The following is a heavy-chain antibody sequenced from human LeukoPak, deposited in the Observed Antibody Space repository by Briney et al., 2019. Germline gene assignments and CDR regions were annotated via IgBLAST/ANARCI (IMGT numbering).Heavy chain of an antibody. Sequence: SETLSLTCTVSGGSISSYYWSWIRQPPGKGLEWVGYIYYSGSTNYNPSLKSRVTISVDTSKNQFSLKLSSVTAADTAVYYCARGPGPVAATNFDYWGQGTLVTVSS. CDR3: ARGPGPVAATNFDY. D-gene: IGHD2-15*01. CDR2: IYYSGST. CDR1: GGSISSYY. J-gene: IGHJ4*02. V-gene: IGHV4-59*12.